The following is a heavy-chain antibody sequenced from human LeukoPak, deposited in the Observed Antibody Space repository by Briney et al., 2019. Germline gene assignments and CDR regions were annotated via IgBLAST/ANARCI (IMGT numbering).Heavy chain of an antibody. Sequence: ASVKVSCKASGYTFTSYDINWVRQATGQGLEWMGWMNPNSGNTGYAQKFQGRVTMTRNTSISTAYMELSSLRSEDTAVYYCARAGRRVTTLGYWGQGTLVTVSS. J-gene: IGHJ4*02. CDR1: GYTFTSYD. CDR3: ARAGRRVTTLGY. D-gene: IGHD4-17*01. V-gene: IGHV1-8*01. CDR2: MNPNSGNT.